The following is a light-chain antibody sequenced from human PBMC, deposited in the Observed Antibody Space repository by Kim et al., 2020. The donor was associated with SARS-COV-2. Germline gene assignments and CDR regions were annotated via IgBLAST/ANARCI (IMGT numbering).Light chain of an antibody. J-gene: IGKJ4*01. V-gene: IGKV3-11*01. CDR1: QSVSKY. Sequence: LSPGERATLSCRASQSVSKYLAWYQQNSGLAPRLLIYNASDRATGIPARFSGSGSGTDFTLTITSLEPEDFAVYYCQQRSNWPPTFGGGTKVDIK. CDR2: NAS. CDR3: QQRSNWPPT.